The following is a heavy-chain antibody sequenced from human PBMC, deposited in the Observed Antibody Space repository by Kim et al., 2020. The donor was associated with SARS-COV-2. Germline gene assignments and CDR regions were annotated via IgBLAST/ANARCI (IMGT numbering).Heavy chain of an antibody. CDR2: VYNDGST. D-gene: IGHD3-9*01. V-gene: IGHV4-39*01. Sequence: SETLSLTCTVSGGSISSSTYYWGWIRQSPGKGLEWIGSVYNDGSTFYNPSLKSRVTIFVATSKKQFSLKLSSVTAADSAVYYCAGYYAILTFYDAFDLWGQGTVVTVSS. CDR1: GGSISSSTYY. CDR3: AGYYAILTFYDAFDL. J-gene: IGHJ3*01.